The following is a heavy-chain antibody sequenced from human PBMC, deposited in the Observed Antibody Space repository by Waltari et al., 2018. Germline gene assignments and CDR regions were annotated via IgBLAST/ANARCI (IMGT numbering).Heavy chain of an antibody. J-gene: IGHJ4*02. D-gene: IGHD6-13*01. Sequence: QVQLQESGPGLVKPSETLSLTCTVSGGSISSHYWSWIRQPPGKGLEWIGYIYYSGSTNDNPSLKSRVTISVDTSKNQFALKLSSVTAADTAVYYCARVRQLVRNFDYWGQGTLVTVSS. CDR1: GGSISSHY. CDR2: IYYSGST. CDR3: ARVRQLVRNFDY. V-gene: IGHV4-59*11.